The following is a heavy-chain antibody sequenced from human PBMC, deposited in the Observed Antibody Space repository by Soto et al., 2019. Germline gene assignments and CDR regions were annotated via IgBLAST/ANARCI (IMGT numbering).Heavy chain of an antibody. V-gene: IGHV3-7*01. D-gene: IGHD3-22*01. CDR2: IKQDGSEK. J-gene: IGHJ4*02. CDR3: ARWGPGYYYDSSGYYLYFDY. Sequence: EVQLVESGGGLVQPGGSLRLSCAASGFTFSSYWMSWVRQAPGKGLEWVANIKQDGSEKYYVDSVKGRFTISRDNAKNSLYLQMNSLRAEDTAVYYCARWGPGYYYDSSGYYLYFDYWGQGTLVTVSS. CDR1: GFTFSSYW.